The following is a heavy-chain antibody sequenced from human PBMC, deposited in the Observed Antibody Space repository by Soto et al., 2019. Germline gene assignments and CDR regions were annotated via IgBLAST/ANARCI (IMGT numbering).Heavy chain of an antibody. V-gene: IGHV4-39*01. CDR3: ARHPQNSDRYGMDV. D-gene: IGHD1-26*01. CDR2: IYYSGST. CDR1: GGSISSSSDY. Sequence: SETQSLTYTVSGGSISSSSDYWGWIRQPPGKGLEWIGSIYYSGSTYYNPSLKSRVTISVDTSKNQFSLKLSSVTAADTAVYYCARHPQNSDRYGMDVWGQGTTVTVSS. J-gene: IGHJ6*02.